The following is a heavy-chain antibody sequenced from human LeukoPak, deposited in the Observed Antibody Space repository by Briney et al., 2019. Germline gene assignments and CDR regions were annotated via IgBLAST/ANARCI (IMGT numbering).Heavy chain of an antibody. J-gene: IGHJ5*01. CDR3: AREGGRQWLVSGALDS. D-gene: IGHD6-19*01. CDR2: IYHGSA. Sequence: PSETLSLTCTVSDDSDSSSRYYWTWIRQPPGKGLEWIGHIYHGSATYNPSLESRVTLSMDTSKNQYSLKMTSVTAADTAVYYCAREGGRQWLVSGALDSWGQGTLVTVSS. CDR1: DDSDSSSRYY. V-gene: IGHV4-61*01.